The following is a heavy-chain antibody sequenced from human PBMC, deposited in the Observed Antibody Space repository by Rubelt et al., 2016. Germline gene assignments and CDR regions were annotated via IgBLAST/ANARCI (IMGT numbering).Heavy chain of an antibody. CDR1: GFTFSTYW. D-gene: IGHD2-15*01. V-gene: IGHV3-74*03. Sequence: VQRVGSGGGLVLLGGSLGLPCAASGFTFSTYWMHWVGQGPGKGPVWVAGIGGDGGGIPYAASVRARFTISSDNSKNTLYLQMNTLGAEDTAVYYCATETTPVYWGQGTLVTVSS. CDR2: IGGDGGGI. CDR3: ATETTPVY. J-gene: IGHJ4*02.